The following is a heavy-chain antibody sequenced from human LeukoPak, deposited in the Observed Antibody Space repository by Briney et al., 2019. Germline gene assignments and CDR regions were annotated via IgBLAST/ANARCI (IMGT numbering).Heavy chain of an antibody. CDR2: IYYSGSS. D-gene: IGHD1-26*01. V-gene: IGHV4-39*01. CDR3: ATHVGSGSWFGS. J-gene: IGHJ5*01. CDR1: GGSISSTTCY. Sequence: SETLSLTCTVSGGSISSTTCYWGWIRQPPGKGLEWIGSIYYSGSSYYNPSLKSRVTISVDTSRNQFSLKLRSVTAADTAVYYCATHVGSGSWFGSWGQGTLVTVSS.